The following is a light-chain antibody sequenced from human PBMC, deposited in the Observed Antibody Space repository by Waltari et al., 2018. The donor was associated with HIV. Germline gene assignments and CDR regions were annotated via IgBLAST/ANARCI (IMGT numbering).Light chain of an antibody. Sequence: QSALTQPASVSGSPGQSITVSCTGTSSDVGTYDLVPWYQHLPGTAPKLLIYRNDQRPSGVPDRFSGSKSGTSASLAISGLRSEDEADYYCAAWDDSLSGSYVFATGTKVTVL. J-gene: IGLJ1*01. CDR3: AAWDDSLSGSYV. CDR1: SSDVGTYDL. V-gene: IGLV1-47*01. CDR2: RND.